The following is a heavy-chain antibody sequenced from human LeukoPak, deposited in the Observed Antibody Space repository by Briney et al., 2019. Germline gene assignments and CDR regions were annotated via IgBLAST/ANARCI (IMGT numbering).Heavy chain of an antibody. V-gene: IGHV3-23*01. CDR1: GFTFSSYA. D-gene: IGHD6-13*01. CDR2: TSGSGGST. CDR3: AKDSSSWSAEYFQH. J-gene: IGHJ1*01. Sequence: GGSLRLSCAASGFTFSSYAMSWVRQAPGKGLEWVSATSGSGGSTYYADSVKGRFTISRDNSKNTLYLQMNSLRAEDTAVYYCAKDSSSWSAEYFQHWGQGTLVTVSS.